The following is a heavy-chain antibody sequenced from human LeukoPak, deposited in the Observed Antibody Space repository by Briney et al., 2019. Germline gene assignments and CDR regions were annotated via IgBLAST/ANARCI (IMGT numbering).Heavy chain of an antibody. V-gene: IGHV3-48*04. D-gene: IGHD5-18*01. CDR3: ARSGFTWIQHPYAMDV. CDR2: ISGSSGTI. J-gene: IGHJ6*02. Sequence: GGSLRLSCAASGFSFSDYHMNRVRQAPGKGPEWVSYISGSSGTIFYAGSVKGRFTISRDNAKKSLYLQMNSLRAEDTAVYYCARSGFTWIQHPYAMDVWGPGTTVTVSS. CDR1: GFSFSDYH.